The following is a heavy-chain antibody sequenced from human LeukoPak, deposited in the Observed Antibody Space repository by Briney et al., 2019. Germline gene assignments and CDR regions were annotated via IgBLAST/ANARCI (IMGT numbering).Heavy chain of an antibody. D-gene: IGHD1-1*01. CDR2: FDPEDDEA. V-gene: IGHV1-24*01. J-gene: IGHJ4*02. CDR1: GYSFTSYS. Sequence: ASVKVSCKASGYSFTSYSISWVRQAPGKGLEWMGGFDPEDDEAIYAQSLQGRVTMTEDTSTDTAYMELSGLTSDDAAVYCATDVTGTAPYDFWGQGTLVTVS. CDR3: ATDVTGTAPYDF.